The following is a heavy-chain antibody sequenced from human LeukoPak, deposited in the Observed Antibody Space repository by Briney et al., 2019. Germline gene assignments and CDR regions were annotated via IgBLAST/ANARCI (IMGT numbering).Heavy chain of an antibody. CDR2: INHSGST. Sequence: SETLSLTCAVYGGSFSGYYWSWIRQPPGKGLEWNGEINHSGSTNYNPSLKSRVTISVDTSKNQFSLKLGSVTAADTAVYYCARRGSITIFGVVTDYYYFMDVWGKGATVTVSS. D-gene: IGHD3-3*01. CDR3: ARRGSITIFGVVTDYYYFMDV. J-gene: IGHJ6*03. CDR1: GGSFSGYY. V-gene: IGHV4-34*01.